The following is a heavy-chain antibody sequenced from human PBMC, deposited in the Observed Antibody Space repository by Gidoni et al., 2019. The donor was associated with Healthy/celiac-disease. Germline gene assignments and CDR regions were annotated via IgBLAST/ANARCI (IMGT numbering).Heavy chain of an antibody. CDR3: ATTERGLRFLEWLPHRDV. CDR1: GGTFSSYA. J-gene: IGHJ6*03. CDR2: IIPIFGTA. Sequence: QVQLVQSGAEVKKPGSSVKVSCKASGGTFSSYAISWVRQAPGQGLEWMGGIIPIFGTANYAQKFQGRVTITADKSTSTAYMELSSLRSEDTAVYYCATTERGLRFLEWLPHRDVWGKGTTVTVSS. D-gene: IGHD3-3*01. V-gene: IGHV1-69*06.